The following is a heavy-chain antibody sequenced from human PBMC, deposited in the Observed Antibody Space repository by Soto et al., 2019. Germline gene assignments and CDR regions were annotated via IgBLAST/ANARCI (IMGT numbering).Heavy chain of an antibody. V-gene: IGHV3-21*01. Sequence: GGSLRLSCAASGFTFSSYSMNWVRQAPGKGLEWVSSISSSSSYIYYADSVKGRFTISRDNAKNSLYLQMNSLRAEDTAVYYCARADLYCSGGSCYSLAFDIWGQGTMVTVSS. CDR1: GFTFSSYS. CDR2: ISSSSSYI. J-gene: IGHJ3*02. D-gene: IGHD2-15*01. CDR3: ARADLYCSGGSCYSLAFDI.